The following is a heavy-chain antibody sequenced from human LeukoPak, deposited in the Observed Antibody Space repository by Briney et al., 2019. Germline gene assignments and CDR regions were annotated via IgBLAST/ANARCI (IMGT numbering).Heavy chain of an antibody. J-gene: IGHJ6*02. D-gene: IGHD2-15*01. CDR3: AREGDCSGGTCNSNDDYYHYGEDV. Sequence: GASVKVSCKASGYTFTNYGVSWVRQAPGQGLEWMGWISVYNGNTEYAQKFQDRVTMTTDTSTSTAYMELRSLRYDDTAVYFCAREGDCSGGTCNSNDDYYHYGEDVWGQGTTVTVSS. CDR2: ISVYNGNT. CDR1: GYTFTNYG. V-gene: IGHV1-18*01.